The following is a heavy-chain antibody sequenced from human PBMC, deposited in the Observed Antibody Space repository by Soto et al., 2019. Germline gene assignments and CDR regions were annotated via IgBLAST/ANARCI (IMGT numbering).Heavy chain of an antibody. V-gene: IGHV1-18*01. J-gene: IGHJ6*03. CDR3: ARSPRTYFPGIAVAGTGYYYMDV. CDR2: ISAYNGNT. Sequence: ASVKVSCKASGYTFTSYGISWVRQAPGQGLEWMGWISAYNGNTNYAQKLQGRVTMTTDTSTSTAYMELRSLRSDDTAVYYCARSPRTYFPGIAVAGTGYYYMDVWGKGTTVTVSS. CDR1: GYTFTSYG. D-gene: IGHD6-19*01.